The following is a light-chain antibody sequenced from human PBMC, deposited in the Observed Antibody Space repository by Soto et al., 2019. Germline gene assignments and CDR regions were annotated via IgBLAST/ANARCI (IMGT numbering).Light chain of an antibody. CDR1: QSILAY. J-gene: IGKJ2*01. CDR3: QQTYATAFT. Sequence: IQMTQSPSSLSASVGVRVTITCRASQSILAYLNWYQVKLGKPPRHLIFSASNLQSGVPPRFNGSGSGTDFALTIGGVEPDDAAPYYCQQTYATAFTFGQGTNL. V-gene: IGKV1-39*01. CDR2: SAS.